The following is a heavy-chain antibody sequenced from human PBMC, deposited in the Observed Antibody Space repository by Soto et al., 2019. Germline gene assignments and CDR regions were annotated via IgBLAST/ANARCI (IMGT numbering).Heavy chain of an antibody. D-gene: IGHD3-16*01. CDR1: GGTVSSYA. J-gene: IGHJ5*02. V-gene: IGHV1-69*06. CDR2: IIPIFGTA. Sequence: ALVKVSCKASGGTVSSYAISWVRQAPGQGLEWMGGIIPIFGTANYAQKFQGRVTITADKSTSTAYMELSSLRSEDTAVYYCARWGCSDRYELCVHGTLSADPSGQG. CDR3: ARWGCSDRYELCVHGTLSADP.